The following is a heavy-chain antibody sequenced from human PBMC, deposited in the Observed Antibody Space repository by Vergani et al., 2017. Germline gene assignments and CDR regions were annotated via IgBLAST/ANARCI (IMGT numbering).Heavy chain of an antibody. Sequence: QVQLVESGGGVVQPWRSLILSCAASGFTFNQYGMHWVLQAPGKGLEWVAVRWYDGNNKHYADSVKGRFTISRDNSKITMYLQMNSLRDEDTGVYYCARDLRLLYNRFDPWGQGTLVTVSS. V-gene: IGHV3-33*01. J-gene: IGHJ5*02. CDR2: RWYDGNNK. CDR1: GFTFNQYG. CDR3: ARDLRLLYNRFDP. D-gene: IGHD1-14*01.